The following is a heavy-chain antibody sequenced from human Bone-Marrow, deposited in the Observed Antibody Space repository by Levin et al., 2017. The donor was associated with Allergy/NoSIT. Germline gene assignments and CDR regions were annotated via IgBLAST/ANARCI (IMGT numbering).Heavy chain of an antibody. Sequence: KVSCKVFGFAFTTYSIGWVRQTPGKGLEWMGIISPGNSKTLYSPSFQGQVTIPVDTSTSTAYLQWISLMTSDSATYFCARLDGSTEPSFFIYGLDVWGQGTTVIVSS. D-gene: IGHD2/OR15-2a*01. CDR2: ISPGNSKT. V-gene: IGHV5-51*01. CDR3: ARLDGSTEPSFFIYGLDV. CDR1: GFAFTTYS. J-gene: IGHJ6*02.